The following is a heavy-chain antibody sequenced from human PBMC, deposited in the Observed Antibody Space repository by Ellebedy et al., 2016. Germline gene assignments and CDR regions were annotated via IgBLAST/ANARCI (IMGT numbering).Heavy chain of an antibody. CDR1: GYTFTSYG. V-gene: IGHV1-18*01. D-gene: IGHD4-23*01. CDR2: ISAYNGNT. J-gene: IGHJ3*02. CDR3: ARGTTVVTPRGLGAFDI. Sequence: ASVKVSXXASGYTFTSYGISWVRQAPGQGLEWMGWISAYNGNTNYAQKLQGRVTMTTDTSTSTAYMELRSLRSDDTAVYYCARGTTVVTPRGLGAFDIWGQGTMVTVSS.